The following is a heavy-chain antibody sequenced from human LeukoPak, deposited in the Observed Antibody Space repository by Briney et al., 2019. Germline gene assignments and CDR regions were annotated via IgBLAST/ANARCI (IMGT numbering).Heavy chain of an antibody. CDR2: IYYSGST. Sequence: SETPSLTCTVSGGSISSGDYYWSWIRQPPGKGLEWIGYIYYSGSTYYNPSLKSRVTISVDTSKNQFSLKLSSVTAADTAVYYCARVWSTVTTLLDYWGQGTLVTVSS. CDR3: ARVWSTVTTLLDY. V-gene: IGHV4-30-4*01. J-gene: IGHJ4*02. D-gene: IGHD4-17*01. CDR1: GGSISSGDYY.